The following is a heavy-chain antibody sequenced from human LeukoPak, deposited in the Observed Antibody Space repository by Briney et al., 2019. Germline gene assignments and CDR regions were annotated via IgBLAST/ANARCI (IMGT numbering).Heavy chain of an antibody. J-gene: IGHJ3*02. V-gene: IGHV3-33*01. CDR1: GFIFSSYG. CDR2: IWFDGSNK. Sequence: GGSLRLSCAASGFIFSSYGMNWVRQAPGMGLEWVAIIWFDGSNKYYADSVKGRFTISRDNSKNTLYLQMNSLRAEDTAVYYCARGGEFEAFDIWGQGTMVTVSS. CDR3: ARGGEFEAFDI. D-gene: IGHD3-16*01.